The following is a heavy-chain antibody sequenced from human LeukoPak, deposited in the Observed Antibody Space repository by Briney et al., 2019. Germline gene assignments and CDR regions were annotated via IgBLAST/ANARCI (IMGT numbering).Heavy chain of an antibody. J-gene: IGHJ4*02. CDR2: INHSGST. V-gene: IGHV4-34*01. D-gene: IGHD4-17*01. CDR3: ARGKGDYRF. Sequence: TSSETLSLTCAVYGGSFSGYYWSWIRQPPGEGLEWIGEINHSGSTNYNPSLKSRVTISVDTSKNQFSLKLSSVTAADTAVYYCARGKGDYRFWGQGTLVTVSS. CDR1: GGSFSGYY.